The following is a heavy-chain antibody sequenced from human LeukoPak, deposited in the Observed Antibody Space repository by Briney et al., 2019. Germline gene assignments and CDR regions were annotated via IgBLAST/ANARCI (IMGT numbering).Heavy chain of an antibody. D-gene: IGHD6-6*01. Sequence: SETLSLTCAVYGGSFSGYYWSWIRQPPGKGLEGIGEINHSGSTNYNPSLKSRVTISVDTSKNQFSLKLSSVTAADTAVYYCAKARRVYSSSSGLWFDPWGQGTLVTVS. V-gene: IGHV4-34*01. CDR2: INHSGST. J-gene: IGHJ5*02. CDR3: AKARRVYSSSSGLWFDP. CDR1: GGSFSGYY.